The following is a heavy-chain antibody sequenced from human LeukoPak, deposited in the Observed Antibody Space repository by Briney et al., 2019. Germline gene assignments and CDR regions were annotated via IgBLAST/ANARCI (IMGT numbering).Heavy chain of an antibody. CDR3: ARGGAFHAFDI. Sequence: SGGSLRLSCAGSGFTFGSYWMYWVRQAPEKGLVCISRVNNDGTGTVYADSVKGRFTISRDNAKNTVFLQLNSLRTDDTAVYYCARGGAFHAFDIWGQGTMVTVSS. CDR2: VNNDGTGT. V-gene: IGHV3-74*01. CDR1: GFTFGSYW. J-gene: IGHJ3*02.